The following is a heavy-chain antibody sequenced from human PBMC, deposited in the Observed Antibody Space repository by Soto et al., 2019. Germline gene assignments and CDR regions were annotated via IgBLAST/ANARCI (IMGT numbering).Heavy chain of an antibody. Sequence: ASVKVSCKASGYTFTSYYMHWVRQAPGQGLEWMGIINPSGGSTSYAQKFQGRVTMTRDTSTSTVYMELSSLRSEDTAVYYCASNPASIAAAGEYYFDYWGQGTLVT. J-gene: IGHJ4*02. CDR2: INPSGGST. V-gene: IGHV1-46*01. D-gene: IGHD6-13*01. CDR3: ASNPASIAAAGEYYFDY. CDR1: GYTFTSYY.